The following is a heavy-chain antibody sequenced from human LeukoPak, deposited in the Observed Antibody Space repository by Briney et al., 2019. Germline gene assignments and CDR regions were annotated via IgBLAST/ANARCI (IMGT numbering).Heavy chain of an antibody. V-gene: IGHV4-39*07. CDR1: GGSISSSSYY. CDR3: ARGTASSGYLRRPPQH. J-gene: IGHJ1*01. CDR2: IYYSGST. Sequence: TSETLSLTCTVSGGSISSSSYYWGWIRQPPGKGLEWIGSIYYSGSTNYNPSLKSRVTISVDTSKNQFSLKLSSVTAADTAVYYCARGTASSGYLRRPPQHWGQGTLVTVSS. D-gene: IGHD3-22*01.